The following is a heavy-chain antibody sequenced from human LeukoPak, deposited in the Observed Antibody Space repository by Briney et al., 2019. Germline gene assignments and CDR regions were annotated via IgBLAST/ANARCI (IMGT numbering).Heavy chain of an antibody. CDR1: GYTFTSYY. J-gene: IGHJ4*02. V-gene: IGHV1-46*01. D-gene: IGHD6-13*01. CDR3: ARDVDLAAAGTNRVDY. CDR2: INPSGGST. Sequence: ASVKVSCKASGYTFTSYYMHWVRQAPGQGLEWMGIINPSGGSTSYAQKFQGRVTMTRDMSTSTVYMVLSSLRSEDTAVYYCARDVDLAAAGTNRVDYWGQGTLVTVSS.